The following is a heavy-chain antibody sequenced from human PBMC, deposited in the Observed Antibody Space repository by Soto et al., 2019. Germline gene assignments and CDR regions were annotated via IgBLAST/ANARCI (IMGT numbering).Heavy chain of an antibody. J-gene: IGHJ6*02. CDR2: IMPIFRTA. V-gene: IGHV1-69*12. D-gene: IGHD3-3*02. CDR1: GGTFSTSA. CDR3: ARDKVQAQLGGNYYYIMDV. Sequence: QVQVVQSGAEVKKPGSSVKVSCKTSGGTFSTSAISWVRQAPGQGLEWMGGIMPIFRTADYAQKFQGRLTITADESASTAYLDLSSLRSEDTAVYSCARDKVQAQLGGNYYYIMDVWGQGTTVTVTS.